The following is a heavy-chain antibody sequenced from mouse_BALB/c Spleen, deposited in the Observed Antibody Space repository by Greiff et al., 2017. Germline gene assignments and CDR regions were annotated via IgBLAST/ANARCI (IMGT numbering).Heavy chain of an antibody. V-gene: IGHV14-4*02. Sequence: VQLQQSGAELVRSGASVKLSCTASGFNIKDYYMHWVKQRPEQGLEWIGWIDPENGDTEYAPKFQGKATMTADTSSNTAYLQLSSLTSEDTAVYYCNGGNYEMDYWGQGTSVTVSS. J-gene: IGHJ4*01. D-gene: IGHD2-1*01. CDR3: NGGNYEMDY. CDR2: IDPENGDT. CDR1: GFNIKDYY.